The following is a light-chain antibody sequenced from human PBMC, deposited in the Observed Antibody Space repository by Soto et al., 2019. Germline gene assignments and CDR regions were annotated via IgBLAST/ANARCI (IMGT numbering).Light chain of an antibody. J-gene: IGKJ4*01. CDR2: GAS. CDR1: QSVSSN. Sequence: EIVMTQSPATLSVSPGERATLSCRASQSVSSNLAWYQQKPGQAPRLLIYGASTRATGIPARFSGSGSGTEFTLTISSLQSEDFGVYYCQHYNCLPLTFGGGTKVETK. V-gene: IGKV3-15*01. CDR3: QHYNCLPLT.